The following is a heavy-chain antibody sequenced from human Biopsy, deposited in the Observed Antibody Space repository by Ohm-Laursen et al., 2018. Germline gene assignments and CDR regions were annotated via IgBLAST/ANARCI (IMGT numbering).Heavy chain of an antibody. CDR1: DAPASSGRYY. D-gene: IGHD3-10*01. CDR3: ARAPADQYAARNYYSSHAFDM. V-gene: IGHV4-61*01. CDR2: FYSSGTT. Sequence: SDTLSLTCTVSDAPASSGRYYWTWIRQPPRKPLEWIGYFYSSGTTRYNPSLESRLSISMDTSKNEVSLRLTSMTAADTAVYFCARAPADQYAARNYYSSHAFDMWGQGTKVTVSS. J-gene: IGHJ3*02.